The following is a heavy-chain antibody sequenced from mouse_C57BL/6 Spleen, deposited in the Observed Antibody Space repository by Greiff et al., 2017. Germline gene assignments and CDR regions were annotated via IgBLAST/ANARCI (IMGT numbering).Heavy chain of an antibody. CDR3: APIYYGSSWCAY. CDR1: GYSFTGYY. D-gene: IGHD2-1*01. V-gene: IGHV1-42*01. CDR2: INPSTGGT. J-gene: IGHJ3*01. Sequence: VQLQQSGPELVKPGASVKISCKASGYSFTGYYMNWVKQSPEKSLEWIGEINPSTGGTTYNQKFKAKATLTVDKSSSTAYMQLKSLTSEDSAVYYCAPIYYGSSWCAYWGQGTLVTVSA.